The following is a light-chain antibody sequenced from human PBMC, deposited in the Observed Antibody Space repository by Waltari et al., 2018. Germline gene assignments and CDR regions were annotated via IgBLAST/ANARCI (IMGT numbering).Light chain of an antibody. CDR3: SSFTTSSTLL. Sequence: QSALTPPASVSASPGESITISCTATSSDVGDFNSVSWYQQHPDKTPKFMFYDVSQRPSGVSHRFSASKSGNAASLPISGLQAEDEAVYYCSSFTTSSTLLFGGGTKLTVL. V-gene: IGLV2-14*03. CDR1: SSDVGDFNS. CDR2: DVS. J-gene: IGLJ2*01.